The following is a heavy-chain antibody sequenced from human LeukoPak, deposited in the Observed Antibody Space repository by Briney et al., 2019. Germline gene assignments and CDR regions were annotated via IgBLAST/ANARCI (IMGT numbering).Heavy chain of an antibody. CDR1: GYTFTGYY. CDR3: ARDGGWYQLLWWFDP. D-gene: IGHD2-2*01. CDR2: INPNSGAT. Sequence: ASVKVSCKASGYTFTGYYMQWVRQAPGRGLEWMGWINPNSGATKYAQKFQGRVTMTRDTSISTAYMEVSRLRFDDTAVYYCARDGGWYQLLWWFDPWGQGTLVTVSS. J-gene: IGHJ5*02. V-gene: IGHV1-2*02.